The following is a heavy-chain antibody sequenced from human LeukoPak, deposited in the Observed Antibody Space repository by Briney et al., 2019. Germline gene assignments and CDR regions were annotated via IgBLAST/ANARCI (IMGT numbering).Heavy chain of an antibody. Sequence: GGSLGLSCAASGFSFSNYAMHWVRQAPGQGLNWVAVISSDGNIKYYIDSVKGRFTISRDSSKNILYLQMNSLRGEDSAVYYCARDLTSVAANSDFYAMDVWGQGTTVTVSS. CDR1: GFSFSNYA. CDR2: ISSDGNIK. CDR3: ARDLTSVAANSDFYAMDV. V-gene: IGHV3-30-3*01. D-gene: IGHD6-19*01. J-gene: IGHJ6*02.